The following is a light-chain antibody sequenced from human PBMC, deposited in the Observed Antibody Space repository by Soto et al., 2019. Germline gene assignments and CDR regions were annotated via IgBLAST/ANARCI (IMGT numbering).Light chain of an antibody. Sequence: EIVLTQSPGTLSLSPGERATLSCRASQSISNYLAWYQQRPGQSPRLLIYAASSRATGVPDRFSGGGSATDFTLPVSRLEPEDFAVYYCQQYGGSPRTFGQGTKLEIK. CDR2: AAS. CDR3: QQYGGSPRT. J-gene: IGKJ2*01. V-gene: IGKV3-20*01. CDR1: QSISNY.